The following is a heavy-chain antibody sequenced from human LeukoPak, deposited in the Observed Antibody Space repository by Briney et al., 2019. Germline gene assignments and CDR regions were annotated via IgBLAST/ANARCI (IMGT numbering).Heavy chain of an antibody. CDR3: AKEVKKVYTFDY. CDR1: GFTFGTSA. D-gene: IGHD2-8*01. Sequence: PGGSLRLSCAASGFTFGTSAMSWVRQAPGKGLEWVSAISGSGGSTYYADSVKGRFTISRDNSKNTLYLQMNSLRAEDTAVYYCAKEVKKVYTFDYWGQGTLVTVSS. J-gene: IGHJ4*02. V-gene: IGHV3-23*01. CDR2: ISGSGGST.